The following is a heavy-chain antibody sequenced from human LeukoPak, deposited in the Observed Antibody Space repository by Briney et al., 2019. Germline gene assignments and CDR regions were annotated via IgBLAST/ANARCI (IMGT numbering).Heavy chain of an antibody. V-gene: IGHV3-48*03. CDR1: GLTFSSYE. CDR3: ARVGFNYDILTGLRYYYYGMDV. Sequence: GGSLRLSCAASGLTFSSYEMNWVRQAPGKGLEWVSYISSSGSTIYYADSVKGRFTISRDNAKNSLYLQMNSLRAEDTAVYYCARVGFNYDILTGLRYYYYGMDVWGKGTTVTVSS. CDR2: ISSSGSTI. J-gene: IGHJ6*04. D-gene: IGHD3-9*01.